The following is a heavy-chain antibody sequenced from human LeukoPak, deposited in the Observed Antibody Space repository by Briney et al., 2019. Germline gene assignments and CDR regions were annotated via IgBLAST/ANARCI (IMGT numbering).Heavy chain of an antibody. Sequence: SQTLSLTCAISGDSVSSNSAAWNCIRQTPSRGLEWLGRTYYRSKWYNDYAVSVKSRITINPDTSKNQFSLQLNSVTPEDTAVYYRAGSGSYFRYWGQGTRVTVSS. CDR3: AGSGSYFRY. CDR1: GDSVSSNSAA. J-gene: IGHJ4*02. D-gene: IGHD1-26*01. CDR2: TYYRSKWYN. V-gene: IGHV6-1*01.